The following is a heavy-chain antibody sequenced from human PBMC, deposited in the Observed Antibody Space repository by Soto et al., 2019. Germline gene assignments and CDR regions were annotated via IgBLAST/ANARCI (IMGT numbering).Heavy chain of an antibody. CDR2: IGSGSP. CDR3: AQDLGSSWYHYNSFAP. Sequence: EVPLLESGGGLVQPGGSLRLSCAASGFTFSGYAMSWVRQAPGKGLEWVSAIGSGSPFYADSVKGRFTISRDNANSLVYLQMNSLRADGTAVYFCAQDLGSSWYHYNSFAPGGQGPLVTVSS. D-gene: IGHD6-13*01. CDR1: GFTFSGYA. V-gene: IGHV3-23*01. J-gene: IGHJ5*02.